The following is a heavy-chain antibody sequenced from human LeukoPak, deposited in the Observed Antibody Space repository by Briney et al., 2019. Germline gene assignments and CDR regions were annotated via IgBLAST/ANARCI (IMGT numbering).Heavy chain of an antibody. Sequence: GGSLRLSCAASGFTVSSNYMSWVRQAPGKGLEWVSVIYSGGSTYYADSVKGRFTISRHNSKNTLYLQMNSLRAEDTAVYYCAKFDTSGYFYNWFDSWGQGTLVTVSS. CDR3: AKFDTSGYFYNWFDS. D-gene: IGHD3-22*01. CDR2: IYSGGST. CDR1: GFTVSSNY. J-gene: IGHJ5*01. V-gene: IGHV3-53*01.